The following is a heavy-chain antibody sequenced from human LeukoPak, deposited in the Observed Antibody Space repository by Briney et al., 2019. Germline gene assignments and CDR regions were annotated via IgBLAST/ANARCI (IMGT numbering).Heavy chain of an antibody. V-gene: IGHV3-74*01. CDR3: GRDGKASIPFDY. D-gene: IGHD1-26*01. Sequence: PGGSLRLSCAASGFTLSSYWMHWVRQGPGKGLVWVSRIQIDETRTSYADSVKGRFTISRDIAKNTLYLQMNGLRAEDTAVYYWGRDGKASIPFDYWGRGTLVTVSS. CDR2: IQIDETRT. CDR1: GFTLSSYW. J-gene: IGHJ4*02.